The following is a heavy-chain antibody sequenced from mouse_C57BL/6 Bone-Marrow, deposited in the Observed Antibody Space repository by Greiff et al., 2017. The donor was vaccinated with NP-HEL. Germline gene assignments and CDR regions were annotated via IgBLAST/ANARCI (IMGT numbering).Heavy chain of an antibody. J-gene: IGHJ4*01. Sequence: EVKLVESGGGLVQSGRSLRLSCATSGFTFSDFYMEWVRQAPGKGLEWIAASRNKANDYTTEYSASVKGRFIVSRDTSQSILYLQMNALRAEDTAIYYCARDGDGYAMDDWGQGTSVTVSS. V-gene: IGHV7-1*01. D-gene: IGHD3-3*01. CDR2: SRNKANDYTT. CDR3: ARDGDGYAMDD. CDR1: GFTFSDFY.